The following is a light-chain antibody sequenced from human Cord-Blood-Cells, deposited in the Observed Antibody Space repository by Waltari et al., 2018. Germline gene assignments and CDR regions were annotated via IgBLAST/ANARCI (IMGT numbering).Light chain of an antibody. Sequence: SSELTQDPAVSVALGQTVRITCQGDSLRSYYASWYKQKPGQAPVLVIYGKNNRPSGIPDRFSGSSSGNTASLTITGAKAEDEADYYCNSRDSSGNHYVFGTGTKVTVL. CDR2: GKN. CDR3: NSRDSSGNHYV. CDR1: SLRSYY. V-gene: IGLV3-19*01. J-gene: IGLJ1*01.